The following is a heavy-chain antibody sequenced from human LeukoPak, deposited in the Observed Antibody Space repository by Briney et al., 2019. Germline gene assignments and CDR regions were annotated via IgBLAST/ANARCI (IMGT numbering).Heavy chain of an antibody. Sequence: ASVKVSCKASGGTFSSYAISWVREAPGQGLEWMGGIIPIFGTANYAQKFQGRVTITTDESTSTAYMELSSLRSEDTAVYYCAVTGTKSGFDYWGQGTLVTVSS. J-gene: IGHJ4*02. CDR3: AVTGTKSGFDY. V-gene: IGHV1-69*05. D-gene: IGHD1-7*01. CDR2: IIPIFGTA. CDR1: GGTFSSYA.